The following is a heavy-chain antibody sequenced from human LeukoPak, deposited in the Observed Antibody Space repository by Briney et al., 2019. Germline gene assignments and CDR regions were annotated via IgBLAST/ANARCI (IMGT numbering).Heavy chain of an antibody. Sequence: GRSLRLSCAASGFTFNEFGMHWVRQAPGKGLEWVAVISYDGSNKYYADSVKGRFTISRDNSKNTLYLQMNSLRAEDTAVYYCAKDLRPGQQLGADTDYWGQGTLVTVSS. D-gene: IGHD6-13*01. J-gene: IGHJ4*02. CDR2: ISYDGSNK. V-gene: IGHV3-30*18. CDR1: GFTFNEFG. CDR3: AKDLRPGQQLGADTDY.